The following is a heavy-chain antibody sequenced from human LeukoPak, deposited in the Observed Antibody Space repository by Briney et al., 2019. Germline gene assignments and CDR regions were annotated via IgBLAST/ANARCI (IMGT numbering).Heavy chain of an antibody. CDR1: GFTFNEYG. Sequence: GGSLRLSCTASGFTFNEYGMTWVRHAPGKGLEWVSGISRNGGAAGYAASVKGRFTISRDNTKNSLYLQMNTLRAEDTALYYCARSITMMNLWGQGTLVTVSS. J-gene: IGHJ4*02. CDR2: ISRNGGAA. D-gene: IGHD3-22*01. V-gene: IGHV3-20*04. CDR3: ARSITMMNL.